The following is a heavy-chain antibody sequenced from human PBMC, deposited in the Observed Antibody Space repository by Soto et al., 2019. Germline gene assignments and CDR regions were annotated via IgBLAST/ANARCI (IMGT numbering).Heavy chain of an antibody. Sequence: EVQLLESGGGLVQPGESLRLSCAASGFTFSNYPMTWVRQAPGKGLEWVSVINSDATTHYADSAKGRFTISSDNSKSTLHLQMNSLGVEDTAIYYCASGSVDLESWGQGTLVTVSS. J-gene: IGHJ4*02. CDR1: GFTFSNYP. V-gene: IGHV3-23*01. CDR2: INSDATT. CDR3: ASGSVDLES. D-gene: IGHD2-21*01.